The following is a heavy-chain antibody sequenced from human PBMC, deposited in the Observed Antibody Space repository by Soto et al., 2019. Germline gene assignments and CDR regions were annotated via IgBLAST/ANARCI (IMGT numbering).Heavy chain of an antibody. Sequence: GGSLRLSCAASGFTFSSYGMHWVRQAPGKGLEWVAVISYDGSNKYYADSVKGRFTISRDNSKNTLYLQMNSLRAEDTAVYYCAKDPNGGSGYCDYWGQGTLVTVSS. V-gene: IGHV3-30*18. CDR2: ISYDGSNK. CDR1: GFTFSSYG. CDR3: AKDPNGGSGYCDY. J-gene: IGHJ4*02. D-gene: IGHD3-22*01.